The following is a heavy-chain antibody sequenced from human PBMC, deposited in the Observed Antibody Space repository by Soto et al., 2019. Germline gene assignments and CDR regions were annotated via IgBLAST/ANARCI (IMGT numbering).Heavy chain of an antibody. D-gene: IGHD2-15*01. V-gene: IGHV3-7*01. CDR1: GFSISGFW. J-gene: IGHJ5*02. CDR2: IKQDGSEK. CDR3: THTLSATPGFDP. Sequence: GGSLRLSCTASGFSISGFWMTWVRQAPGRGLEWLANIKQDGSEKFYAASVKGRFAISRDNAKNSLYLHMNSLTVEDTAVYYCTHTLSATPGFDPWGQGTLVTVSS.